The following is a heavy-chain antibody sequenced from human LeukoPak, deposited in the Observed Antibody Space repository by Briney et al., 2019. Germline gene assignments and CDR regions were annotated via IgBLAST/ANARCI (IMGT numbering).Heavy chain of an antibody. Sequence: PSETLSLTCTVSGGSISRYYWSWIRQPPGKGLEWIGYIYYSGSTNYNPSLKSRVTISVDTSKNQSSLKLSSVTAADTAVYYCASSPVRGVTAYDYWGQGTLVTVSS. CDR3: ASSPVRGVTAYDY. CDR2: IYYSGST. D-gene: IGHD3-10*01. V-gene: IGHV4-59*01. J-gene: IGHJ4*02. CDR1: GGSISRYY.